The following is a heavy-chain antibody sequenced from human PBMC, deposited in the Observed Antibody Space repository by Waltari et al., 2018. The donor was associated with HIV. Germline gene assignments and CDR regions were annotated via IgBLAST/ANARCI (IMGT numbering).Heavy chain of an antibody. J-gene: IGHJ6*02. V-gene: IGHV1-18*04. Sequence: VHLVQSAGEVTKPGASVKVSCKTSGYSFSSYGISWVRQAPGGGLEWMAWVFEFDGKIKVARGCEGRVRLTTNRATRTASLEGRSVTPDDTAIYYCAGGGGDWLSETYYYSGMDVWGQGTTVIVSS. CDR3: AGGGGDWLSETYYYSGMDV. D-gene: IGHD3-9*01. CDR1: GYSFSSYG. CDR2: VFEFDGKI.